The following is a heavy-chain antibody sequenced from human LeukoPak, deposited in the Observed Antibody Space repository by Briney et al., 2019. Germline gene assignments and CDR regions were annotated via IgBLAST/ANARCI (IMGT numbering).Heavy chain of an antibody. D-gene: IGHD3-22*01. Sequence: EASVKVSCKASGYTFTSYDINWVRQATGQGLEWMGWMNPNSGNTGYAQKFQGRVTMTRNTSISTAYMELSSLRSEDTAVYYCAGYASSGRRDAFDIWGQGTMVTVSS. J-gene: IGHJ3*02. CDR1: GYTFTSYD. CDR2: MNPNSGNT. V-gene: IGHV1-8*01. CDR3: AGYASSGRRDAFDI.